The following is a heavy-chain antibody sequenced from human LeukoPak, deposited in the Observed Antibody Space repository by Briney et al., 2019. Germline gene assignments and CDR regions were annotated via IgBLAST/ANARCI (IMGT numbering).Heavy chain of an antibody. V-gene: IGHV1-2*02. D-gene: IGHD3-22*01. J-gene: IGHJ4*02. CDR2: INPNSGGT. Sequence: ASVKVSCKASGYTFTSYDINWVRQAPRQGLEWMGWINPNSGGTNYAQKFQGRVTMTRGTSISTAYMELSRLRSDDTAVYYCAREGRITMIVVVWGQGTLVTVSS. CDR1: GYTFTSYD. CDR3: AREGRITMIVVV.